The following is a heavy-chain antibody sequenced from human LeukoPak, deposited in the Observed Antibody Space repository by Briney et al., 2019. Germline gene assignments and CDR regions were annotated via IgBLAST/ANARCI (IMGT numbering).Heavy chain of an antibody. CDR1: GGSISSSSYY. V-gene: IGHV4-39*01. D-gene: IGHD3-22*01. J-gene: IGHJ4*02. CDR3: ARQTAYYYDSSGYLCYFDY. CDR2: IYYSGST. Sequence: SETLSLTCTVSGGSISSSSYYWGWIRQPPGKGREWIGSIYYSGSTYYNPSLKSRVTISVDTSKNQFSLKLSSVTAADTAVYYCARQTAYYYDSSGYLCYFDYWGQGTLVTVSS.